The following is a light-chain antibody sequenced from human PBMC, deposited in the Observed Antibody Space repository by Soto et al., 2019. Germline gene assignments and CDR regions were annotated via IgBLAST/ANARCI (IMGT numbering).Light chain of an antibody. CDR2: GAS. V-gene: IGKV3-20*01. CDR3: QQHGSSLWT. CDR1: QSVSSSY. Sequence: EIVLTQSPGTLSLSPGERATLSCRASQSVSSSYLAWYQQKPGQAPRLLIYGASSRATGIPDRFSGSGSGIDFTLTISRLEPEDFAVYYCQQHGSSLWTFGQGTKVEVK. J-gene: IGKJ1*01.